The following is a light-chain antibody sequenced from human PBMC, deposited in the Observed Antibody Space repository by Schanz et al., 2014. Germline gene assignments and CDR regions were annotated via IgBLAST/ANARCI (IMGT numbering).Light chain of an antibody. CDR3: QQYNDWPRT. Sequence: EIVLTQSPGTLSLSPGERATLSCRASQSVSSSYLAWYQQKPGQAPRLLIYGASSRATGIPARFSGSGSATEFTLTISSLQSEDFALYYCQQYNDWPRTFGQGTKVGIK. CDR1: QSVSSSY. V-gene: IGKV3D-15*01. CDR2: GAS. J-gene: IGKJ1*01.